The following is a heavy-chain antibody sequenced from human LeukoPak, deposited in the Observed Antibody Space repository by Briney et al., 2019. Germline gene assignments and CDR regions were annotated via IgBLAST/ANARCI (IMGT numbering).Heavy chain of an antibody. D-gene: IGHD3-22*01. CDR2: IYRGGST. CDR3: ARLSANSSAYFFDY. CDR1: GFTFSGYP. J-gene: IGHJ4*02. Sequence: PGGSLRLSCAASGFTFSGYPMHWVRQAPGKGLEWVSIIYRGGSTNYADSVKGRFTISRDTSKNTLYLQMNSLRAEDTAVYYCARLSANSSAYFFDYWGQGTLVTVSS. V-gene: IGHV3-66*04.